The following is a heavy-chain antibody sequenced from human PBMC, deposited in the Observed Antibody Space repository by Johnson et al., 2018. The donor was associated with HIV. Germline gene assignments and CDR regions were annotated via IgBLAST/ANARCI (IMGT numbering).Heavy chain of an antibody. CDR1: GFALSHYA. D-gene: IGHD5-18*01. J-gene: IGHJ3*02. V-gene: IGHV3-30*04. Sequence: QVQLVESGGGVVQPGRSLRLSCAASGFALSHYAMHWVRQAPGKGLEWLAIISYDGSNKYYAGSVKGQFTISRDNAKNSLYLQMNSLRAEDTAVYYCASEYSYGSHDAFDIWGQGTMVTVSS. CDR2: ISYDGSNK. CDR3: ASEYSYGSHDAFDI.